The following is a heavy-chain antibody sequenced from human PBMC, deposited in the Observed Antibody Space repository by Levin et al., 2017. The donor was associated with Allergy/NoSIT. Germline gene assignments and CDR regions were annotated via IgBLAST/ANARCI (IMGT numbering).Heavy chain of an antibody. D-gene: IGHD3-3*01. CDR1: GYTFTSYD. Sequence: GESLKISCKASGYTFTSYDINWVRQATGQGLEWMGWMNPNSGNTGYAQKFQGRVTMTRNTSISTAYMELSSLRSEDTAVYYCARGFHTFGVVKGYYYYGMDVWGQGTTVTVSS. CDR3: ARGFHTFGVVKGYYYYGMDV. CDR2: MNPNSGNT. J-gene: IGHJ6*02. V-gene: IGHV1-8*01.